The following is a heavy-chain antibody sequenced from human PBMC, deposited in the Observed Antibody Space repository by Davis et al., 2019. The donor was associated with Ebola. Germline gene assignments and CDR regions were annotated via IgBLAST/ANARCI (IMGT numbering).Heavy chain of an antibody. CDR3: ARGGAINSGYIIIPHAFDI. J-gene: IGHJ3*02. V-gene: IGHV4-59*02. CDR2: IYYSGST. Sequence: MPSETLSLTCSVSGGSVGSYYWSWIRQPPGKGLEWIGYIYYSGSTNYNPSLKSRVTISVDTSKNQFSLKLSSVTAADTAVYYCARGGAINSGYIIIPHAFDIWGQGTMVTVSS. D-gene: IGHD3-22*01. CDR1: GGSVGSYY.